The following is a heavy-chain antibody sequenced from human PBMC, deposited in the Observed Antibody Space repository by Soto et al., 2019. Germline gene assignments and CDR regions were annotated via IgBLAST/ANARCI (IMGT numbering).Heavy chain of an antibody. Sequence: GGSLRLSCAASGFTFSDYYMSWIRQAPGKGLEWVSYISSSSSYTNYADSVKGRFTISRDNAKNSLYLQMNSLRAEDTAVYYCARVQYQLLYYFDYWGQGTLVSVSS. CDR1: GFTFSDYY. CDR2: ISSSSSYT. V-gene: IGHV3-11*06. J-gene: IGHJ4*02. D-gene: IGHD2-2*01. CDR3: ARVQYQLLYYFDY.